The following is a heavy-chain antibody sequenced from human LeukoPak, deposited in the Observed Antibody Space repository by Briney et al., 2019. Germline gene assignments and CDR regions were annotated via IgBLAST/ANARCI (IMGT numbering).Heavy chain of an antibody. Sequence: PGGSLRLSCAASGFTFSSYAMSWVRQAPGKGLEWVAVTWYDGSNKYYADSVKGRFTISRHNSKNTLYLQMNSLRAEDTAVYYCARDSSSGWYKYFQYWGQGTLVTVSS. CDR3: ARDSSSGWYKYFQY. CDR1: GFTFSSYA. J-gene: IGHJ1*01. D-gene: IGHD6-19*01. CDR2: TWYDGSNK. V-gene: IGHV3-33*08.